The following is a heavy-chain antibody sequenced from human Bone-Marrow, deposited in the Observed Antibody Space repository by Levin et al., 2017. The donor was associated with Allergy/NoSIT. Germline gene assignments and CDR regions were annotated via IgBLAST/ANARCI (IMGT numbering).Heavy chain of an antibody. CDR2: IFYTGST. D-gene: IGHD3-16*01. CDR1: GGSISDSSYY. V-gene: IGHV4-39*07. J-gene: IGHJ5*02. CDR3: ARTKLAWFDP. Sequence: SQTLSLTCNVSGGSISDSSYYWGWIRQPPGKGLEWIGTIFYTGSTYYNPSLKSRVTISVDTSKNKFSLRLTSLTAADTATYYCARTKLAWFDPWGQGILVTVSS.